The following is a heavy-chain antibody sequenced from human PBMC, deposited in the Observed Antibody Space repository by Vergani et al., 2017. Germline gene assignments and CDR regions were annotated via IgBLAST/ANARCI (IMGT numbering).Heavy chain of an antibody. J-gene: IGHJ4*02. D-gene: IGHD2-8*01. CDR3: ARGRRTSGFGTTFYDY. V-gene: IGHV4-59*01. CDR2: IYYSGST. Sequence: QVQLQESGPGLVTPSETLALTCTVSGGSITSYYWSWIRQPPGKGLEWIGNIYYSGSTNYDPSLKSRVTISVDTSKNQFSLVLSSMTTADTAVYYCARGRRTSGFGTTFYDYWGQGTLVTVSS. CDR1: GGSITSYY.